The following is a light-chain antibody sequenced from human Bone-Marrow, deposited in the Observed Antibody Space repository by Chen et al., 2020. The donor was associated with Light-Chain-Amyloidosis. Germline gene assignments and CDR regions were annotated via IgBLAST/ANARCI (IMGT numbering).Light chain of an antibody. V-gene: IGLV3-21*02. CDR1: NIGSTS. Sequence: SYVLTQPSSVSVAPGQTATIACGGNNIGSTSVHWYQQTPGQAPLLVLYDDSDRPSGIPERLCGSNSGNTATLTISGVGAGDEADYYCQVWDRGSDRPVFGGGAKLTVL. J-gene: IGLJ3*02. CDR2: DDS. CDR3: QVWDRGSDRPV.